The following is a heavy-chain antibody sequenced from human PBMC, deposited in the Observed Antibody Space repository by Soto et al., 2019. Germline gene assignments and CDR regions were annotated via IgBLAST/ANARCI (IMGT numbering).Heavy chain of an antibody. Sequence: ASVKVSCKASGYTFTSYGISWVRQAPGQGLEWMGWISAYNGNTNYAQKLQGRVTMTTDTSTSTAYMELRSLRSDDTAVYYCARDLPGRGHYWFDPWVKGTLVTVS. CDR1: GYTFTSYG. V-gene: IGHV1-18*01. J-gene: IGHJ5*02. CDR2: ISAYNGNT. CDR3: ARDLPGRGHYWFDP.